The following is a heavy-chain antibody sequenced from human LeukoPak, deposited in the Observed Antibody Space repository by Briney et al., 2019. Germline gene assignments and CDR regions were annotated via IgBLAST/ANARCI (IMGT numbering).Heavy chain of an antibody. CDR3: ARESISGHRDFDY. J-gene: IGHJ4*02. Sequence: ASVKVSCKXSGYTFTGYYKHWVRQAPGQGLEWMGRINPNSGGTNYAQKFQGRVTMTRDTSISTAYMELSRLRSDDTAVYYCARESISGHRDFDYWGQGALVTVSS. V-gene: IGHV1-2*06. D-gene: IGHD1-26*01. CDR2: INPNSGGT. CDR1: GYTFTGYY.